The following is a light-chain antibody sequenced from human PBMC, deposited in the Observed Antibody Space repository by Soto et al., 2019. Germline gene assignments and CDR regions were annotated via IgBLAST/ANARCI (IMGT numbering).Light chain of an antibody. V-gene: IGLV2-11*01. J-gene: IGLJ1*01. CDR2: DVS. Sequence: QSALTQPRSVSGSPGQSVTISCTGTSSDVGGYNYVSWYQQHPGKAPKLMMYDVSKRPSGVPDRVSGSKSGNTASLTISGLQDEDEADYYCCSSAGSYSYVFGTGTKLTVL. CDR3: CSSAGSYSYV. CDR1: SSDVGGYNY.